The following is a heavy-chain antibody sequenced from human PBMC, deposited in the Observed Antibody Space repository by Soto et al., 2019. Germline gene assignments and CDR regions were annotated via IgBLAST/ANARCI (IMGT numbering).Heavy chain of an antibody. CDR2: IWYDGSNK. Sequence: GGSLRLSCAASGCTFSSYGRHWVRQAPGKGLEWVGVIWYDGSNKYYADSVKGRFTISRENSKNTLYLQMNSLRAEDTAVYYCAREGVPTGYSSGWYGRTFDYWGQGTLVTVSS. J-gene: IGHJ4*02. D-gene: IGHD6-19*01. CDR1: GCTFSSYG. V-gene: IGHV3-33*01. CDR3: AREGVPTGYSSGWYGRTFDY.